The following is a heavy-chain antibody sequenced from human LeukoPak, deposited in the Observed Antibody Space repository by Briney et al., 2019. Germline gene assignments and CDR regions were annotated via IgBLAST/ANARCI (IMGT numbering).Heavy chain of an antibody. V-gene: IGHV4-38-2*01. Sequence: SETLSLTCAVSGYSISSGYYWGWIRQPPGKGLEWIGSIYHSGSTYYNPSLKSRVTISVDTSKNQFSLKLSSVTAADTAVYYCARGPQQWLVEAHTWGQGTMVTVSS. J-gene: IGHJ3*02. CDR1: GYSISSGYY. CDR2: IYHSGST. D-gene: IGHD6-19*01. CDR3: ARGPQQWLVEAHT.